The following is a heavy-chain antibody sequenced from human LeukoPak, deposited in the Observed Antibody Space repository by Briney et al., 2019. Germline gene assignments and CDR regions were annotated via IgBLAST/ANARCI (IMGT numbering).Heavy chain of an antibody. CDR1: GFTFSSYG. V-gene: IGHV3-30*18. CDR3: AKDEVGAKPKGAFDI. CDR2: ISYDGSNK. Sequence: GGSLRLSCAASGFTFSSYGMHWVRQAPGKGLEWVAVISYDGSNKYYADSVKGRFTISRDNSKNTLYLQMNSLRAEDTAVYYCAKDEVGAKPKGAFDIWGQGTMVTVSS. D-gene: IGHD1-26*01. J-gene: IGHJ3*02.